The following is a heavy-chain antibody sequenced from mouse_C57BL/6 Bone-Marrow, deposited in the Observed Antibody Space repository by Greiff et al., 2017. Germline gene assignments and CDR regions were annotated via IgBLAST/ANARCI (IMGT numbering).Heavy chain of an antibody. CDR1: GFTFSSYA. CDR2: ISDGGSYT. Sequence: EVQVVESGGGLVKPGGSLKLSCAASGFTFSSYAMSWVRQTPEKRLEWVATISDGGSYTYYPDNVKGRFTISRDNAKNNLYLQMSHLKSEDTAMYYGARDLRPYYFDYWGQGTTLTVSS. V-gene: IGHV5-4*01. D-gene: IGHD3-2*02. CDR3: ARDLRPYYFDY. J-gene: IGHJ2*01.